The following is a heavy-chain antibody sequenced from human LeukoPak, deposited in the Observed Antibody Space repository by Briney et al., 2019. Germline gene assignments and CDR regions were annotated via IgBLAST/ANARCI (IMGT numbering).Heavy chain of an antibody. CDR2: ISSYSNFI. J-gene: IGHJ4*02. CDR3: DREGSPVGDATLDY. CDR1: GFTLSSYR. V-gene: IGHV3-21*01. D-gene: IGHD1-26*01. Sequence: GGSLRLSCAASGFTLSSYRMYWVRQAPGKGLEWVSSISSYSNFIHYADSVKGRFSISRDNSNNTLYLQMSSLTVADTALYYCDREGSPVGDATLDYWGRGTLVTVSS.